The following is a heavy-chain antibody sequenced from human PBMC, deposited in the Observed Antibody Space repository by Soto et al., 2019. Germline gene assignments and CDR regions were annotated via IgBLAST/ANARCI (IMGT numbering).Heavy chain of an antibody. Sequence: GGSLRLSCAASGFTVSSNYMSWVRQAPGKGLEWVSVIYSGGSTYYADSVKGRFTISRDNSKNTLYLQMNSLRAEDTAVYYCARDGPQSLLRYWGQGTLVTVSS. V-gene: IGHV3-66*01. CDR2: IYSGGST. CDR1: GFTVSSNY. J-gene: IGHJ4*02. D-gene: IGHD4-17*01. CDR3: ARDGPQSLLRY.